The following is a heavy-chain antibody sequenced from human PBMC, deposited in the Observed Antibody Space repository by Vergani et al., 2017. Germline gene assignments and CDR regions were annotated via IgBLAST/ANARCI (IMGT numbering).Heavy chain of an antibody. D-gene: IGHD6-6*01. CDR1: GGSISSGSYY. CDR3: AREYSSSSFYYYYYMDV. CDR2: IYTSGST. J-gene: IGHJ6*03. Sequence: QVQLQESGPGLVKPSQTLSLTCTVSGGSISSGSYYWSWIRQPAGKGLEWIGRIYTSGSTNYNPSLKSRVTMSVDTSKKQFSLKLSSVTAADTAVYYCAREYSSSSFYYYYYMDVWGKGTTVTVSS. V-gene: IGHV4-61*02.